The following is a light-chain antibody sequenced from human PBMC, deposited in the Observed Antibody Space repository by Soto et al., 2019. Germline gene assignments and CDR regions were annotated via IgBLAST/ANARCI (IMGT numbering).Light chain of an antibody. Sequence: QSALTQPPSASGTPGQRVTISCSGSGSSIGTNTVNWYRQLPGTAPKLLIYGDNQRPSGVPDRLSGSKSGTSASLAISGLQSEDEADYYCAAWDGSLNNVLFGGGTKLTVL. CDR2: GDN. V-gene: IGLV1-44*01. CDR1: GSSIGTNT. CDR3: AAWDGSLNNVL. J-gene: IGLJ2*01.